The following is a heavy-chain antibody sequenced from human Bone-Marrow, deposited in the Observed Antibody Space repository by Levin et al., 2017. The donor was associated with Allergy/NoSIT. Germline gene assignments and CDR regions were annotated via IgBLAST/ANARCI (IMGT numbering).Heavy chain of an antibody. V-gene: IGHV3-23*01. Sequence: LSLTCAASGFTFSSYAMSWVRQAPGKGLEWVSAISGSGGSTYYADSVKGRFTISRDNSKNTLYLQMNSLRAEDTAVYYCAKVSQRIQLWHPEGAFDIWGQGTMVTVSS. CDR2: ISGSGGST. J-gene: IGHJ3*02. D-gene: IGHD5-18*01. CDR1: GFTFSSYA. CDR3: AKVSQRIQLWHPEGAFDI.